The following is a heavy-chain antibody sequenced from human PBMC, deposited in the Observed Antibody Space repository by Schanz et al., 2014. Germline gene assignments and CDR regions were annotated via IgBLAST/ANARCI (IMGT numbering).Heavy chain of an antibody. CDR3: ARGFDVWDR. V-gene: IGHV1-18*01. CDR2: ISPYTGNT. Sequence: QVQLVQSGDEVKKPGASVKVSCKTSGYTFSDYGITWVRQAPGQGLEWVGWISPYTGNTHYFDKMEGRVTMTTDTSTSTAYMELRSLRSDDTAVYYCARGFDVWDRWGQGTLVIVSS. J-gene: IGHJ4*02. CDR1: GYTFSDYG. D-gene: IGHD3-3*01.